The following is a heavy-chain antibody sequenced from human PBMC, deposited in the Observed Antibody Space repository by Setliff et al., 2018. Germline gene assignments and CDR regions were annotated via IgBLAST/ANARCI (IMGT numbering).Heavy chain of an antibody. CDR1: GYTFTDYY. CDR3: ARAVSGYDYHYFDK. J-gene: IGHJ4*02. V-gene: IGHV1-2*02. Sequence: ASVKVSCKASGYTFTDYYMHWVRQAPGQGLEWMGWIHPNSGDTNYAQKFQGRVTMTRDTSINTVYMDLSGLTSDDTAIYYCARAVSGYDYHYFDKWGQGILVTVSS. D-gene: IGHD5-12*01. CDR2: IHPNSGDT.